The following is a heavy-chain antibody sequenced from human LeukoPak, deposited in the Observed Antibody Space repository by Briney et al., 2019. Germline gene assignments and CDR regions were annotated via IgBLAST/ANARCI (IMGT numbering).Heavy chain of an antibody. D-gene: IGHD5-24*01. V-gene: IGHV4-30-4*01. CDR2: IYYSGST. J-gene: IGHJ4*02. CDR3: AREMATIALFDY. CDR1: GGSISSGDYY. Sequence: SETLSLTCTVSGGSISSGDYYWSWIRQPPGKGLEWIGYIYYSGSTYHNPSLKSRVTISVDTSKNQFSLKLSSVTAADTAVYYCAREMATIALFDYWGQGTLVTVSS.